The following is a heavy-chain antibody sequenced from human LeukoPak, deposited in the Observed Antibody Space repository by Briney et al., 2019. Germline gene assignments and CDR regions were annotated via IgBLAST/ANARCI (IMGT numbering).Heavy chain of an antibody. V-gene: IGHV3-21*01. Sequence: GGSLRLSCAASGFTFSSYSMNWVRQAPGKGLEWVSSISSSSSYIYYADSVKGRFTISRDNAKNPLYLQMSSLRAEDTAVYYCARVVGGIELDYWGQGTLVTVSS. CDR1: GFTFSSYS. J-gene: IGHJ4*02. D-gene: IGHD5-18*01. CDR3: ARVVGGIELDY. CDR2: ISSSSSYI.